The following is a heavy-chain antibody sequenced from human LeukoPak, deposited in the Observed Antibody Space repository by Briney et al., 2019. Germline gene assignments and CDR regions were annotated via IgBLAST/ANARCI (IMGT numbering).Heavy chain of an antibody. D-gene: IGHD3-22*01. V-gene: IGHV3-23*01. Sequence: GSLRLSCRVSGITLSNYGMGWVRQAPGKGLEWVAGISGSGGSTNYADSVKGRFTISRDNPKNTLYLQMTSLRAEDTAVYFCAKRGVVIRVILVGFHKEAYYFDSWGQGALVTVSS. CDR1: GITLSNYG. J-gene: IGHJ4*02. CDR3: AKRGVVIRVILVGFHKEAYYFDS. CDR2: ISGSGGST.